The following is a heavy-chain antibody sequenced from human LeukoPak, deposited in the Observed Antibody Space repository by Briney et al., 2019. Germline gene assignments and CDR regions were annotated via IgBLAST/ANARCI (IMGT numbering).Heavy chain of an antibody. CDR1: GGSISSYY. J-gene: IGHJ5*02. CDR3: ARGDSSSWYRGWFDP. D-gene: IGHD6-13*01. V-gene: IGHV4-59*01. Sequence: PSETLSLTCTVSGGSISSYYWSWIPQPPGKGLEWIGYIYYSGSTNYNPSLKSRVTISVDTSKNQFSLKLSSVTAADTAVYYCARGDSSSWYRGWFDPWGQGTLVTVSS. CDR2: IYYSGST.